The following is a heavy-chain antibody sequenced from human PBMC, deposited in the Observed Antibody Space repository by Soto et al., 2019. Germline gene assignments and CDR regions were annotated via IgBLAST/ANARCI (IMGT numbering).Heavy chain of an antibody. D-gene: IGHD3-9*01. CDR3: ARYFDWPNAFDI. V-gene: IGHV4-59*01. CDR1: GDSFGTYY. Sequence: QVQLQESGPGLVKPSETLSLTCTVSGDSFGTYYWSWIRQPPGKGLEWIGYMYYTGNTNYNPSLKSRVTISVDTSKNQYSLKLRSVTAADTAVYFCARYFDWPNAFDIWGQGTMVTVSS. CDR2: MYYTGNT. J-gene: IGHJ3*02.